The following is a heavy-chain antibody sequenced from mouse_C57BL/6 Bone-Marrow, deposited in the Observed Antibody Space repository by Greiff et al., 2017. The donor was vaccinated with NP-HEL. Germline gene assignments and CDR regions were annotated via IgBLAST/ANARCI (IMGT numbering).Heavy chain of an antibody. Sequence: VQLQQPGAELVKPGASVKLSCKASGYTFTSYWMHWVKQRPGQGLEWIVMIHPNSGSTNYNEKFKSKATLTVDKTSSTAYMQLSSLTSEDSAVYYCAREGTVVANFDYWGQGTTLTVSS. CDR2: IHPNSGST. CDR3: AREGTVVANFDY. CDR1: GYTFTSYW. D-gene: IGHD1-1*01. J-gene: IGHJ2*01. V-gene: IGHV1-64*01.